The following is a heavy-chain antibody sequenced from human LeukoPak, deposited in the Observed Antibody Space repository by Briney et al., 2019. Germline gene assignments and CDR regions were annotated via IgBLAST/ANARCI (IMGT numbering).Heavy chain of an antibody. Sequence: PGGSLRLSCAASGFTFSNAWMSWVRQAPGKGLEWVSIIYSGGSTSYADSVKGRFTISRDNSKNTLYVQMNSLRAEDTAVYYCAKGVYGSGSYPHFDYWGLGTLVTVSS. D-gene: IGHD3-10*01. CDR3: AKGVYGSGSYPHFDY. CDR2: IYSGGST. V-gene: IGHV3-66*02. CDR1: GFTFSNAW. J-gene: IGHJ4*02.